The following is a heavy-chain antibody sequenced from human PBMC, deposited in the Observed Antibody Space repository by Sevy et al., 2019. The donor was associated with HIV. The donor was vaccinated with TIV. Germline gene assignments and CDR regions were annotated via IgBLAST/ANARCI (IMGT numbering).Heavy chain of an antibody. D-gene: IGHD3-22*01. CDR3: ARENYYDSTSLGSFDV. CDR2: ISADGGVK. CDR1: GFIFSNYA. J-gene: IGHJ3*01. V-gene: IGHV3-30-3*01. Sequence: GGSLRLSCAASGFIFSNYAMTWVRQAPGRGLEWVAIISADGGVKYNADSVKGRFTISRDNSDNILSLQMNSLRTEESALYYCARENYYDSTSLGSFDVWGQGTMVTVSS.